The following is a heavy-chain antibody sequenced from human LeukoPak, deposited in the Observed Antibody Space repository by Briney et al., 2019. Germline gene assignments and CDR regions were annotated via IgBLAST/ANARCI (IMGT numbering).Heavy chain of an antibody. CDR1: GFTFSNYG. J-gene: IGHJ4*02. D-gene: IGHD2-21*01. CDR2: ISSTDAGT. V-gene: IGHV3-23*01. Sequence: GGSLRLSCAASGFTFSNYGMHWVRQAPGEGLEWVSAISSTDAGTYHADSVRGRFTISRDSSKNTLYLQMNSLRAEDAAVYYCAKAPVTSCRGAYCYPFDYWGQGTLVTVSS. CDR3: AKAPVTSCRGAYCYPFDY.